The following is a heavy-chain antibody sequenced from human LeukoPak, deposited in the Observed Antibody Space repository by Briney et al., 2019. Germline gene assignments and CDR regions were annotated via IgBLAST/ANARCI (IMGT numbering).Heavy chain of an antibody. V-gene: IGHV4-59*12. CDR2: IYYSGST. J-gene: IGHJ5*02. Sequence: SETLSLTCTVSGGSISSYYWSWIRQPPGKGLEWIGYIYYSGSTNYNPSLKSRVTMSVDTSKNQFFLKVNSVTAADTAVYYCARAVLDNEKYYAWFDPWGQGTLVTVSS. D-gene: IGHD3-10*01. CDR1: GGSISSYY. CDR3: ARAVLDNEKYYAWFDP.